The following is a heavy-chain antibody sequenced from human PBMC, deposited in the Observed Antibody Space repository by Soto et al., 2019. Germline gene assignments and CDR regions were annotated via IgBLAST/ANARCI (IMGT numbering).Heavy chain of an antibody. Sequence: ASVKVSCKASGYTFTSYGISWVRQAPGQGLEWMGWISAYNGNTNYAQKLQGRVTMTTDTSTSTAYMDLRSLRSDDTAVYYCARDQGVYWGGDCYSPERYGMDVWGQGTTVTVSS. V-gene: IGHV1-18*01. CDR3: ARDQGVYWGGDCYSPERYGMDV. CDR2: ISAYNGNT. J-gene: IGHJ6*02. CDR1: GYTFTSYG. D-gene: IGHD2-21*02.